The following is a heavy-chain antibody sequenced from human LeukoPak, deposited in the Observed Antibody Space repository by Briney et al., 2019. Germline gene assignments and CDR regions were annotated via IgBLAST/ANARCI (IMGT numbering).Heavy chain of an antibody. CDR1: GYTFTSYD. Sequence: ASVKVSCKASGYTFTSYDINWVRQATGQGLEWMGWMNPNSGNTGYAQKFQGRVTITRNTSISTAYMELSSLRSEDTAVCYCARVTSAVAGGDYWGQGTLVTVSS. V-gene: IGHV1-8*03. J-gene: IGHJ4*02. CDR3: ARVTSAVAGGDY. CDR2: MNPNSGNT. D-gene: IGHD6-19*01.